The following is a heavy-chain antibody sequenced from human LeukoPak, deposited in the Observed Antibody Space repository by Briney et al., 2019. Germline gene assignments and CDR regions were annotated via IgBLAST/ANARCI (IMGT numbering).Heavy chain of an antibody. CDR3: AVGGTPYNFDY. Sequence: PSETLSLTCTVPGGSISSYYWSWIRQPPGKGLEWIGYIYYSGSTNYNPSLKSRVTISVDTSKNQFSLKLSSVTAADTAVYYCAVGGTPYNFDYWGQGTLVTVSS. V-gene: IGHV4-59*08. J-gene: IGHJ4*02. CDR2: IYYSGST. CDR1: GGSISSYY. D-gene: IGHD3-16*01.